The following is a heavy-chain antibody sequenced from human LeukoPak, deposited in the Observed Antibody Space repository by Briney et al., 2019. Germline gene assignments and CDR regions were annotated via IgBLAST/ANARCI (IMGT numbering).Heavy chain of an antibody. CDR1: GVSINSGDYF. V-gene: IGHV4-31*03. CDR3: VREHNTRESYYMDV. J-gene: IGHJ6*03. CDR2: IYYSGST. Sequence: PSETLSLTCTVSGVSINSGDYFWSWIRQHPGKGLEWIGYIYYSGSTYYNPSLKSRVIISVDTSKNQFSLKLSSVTAADTAVYYCVREHNTRESYYMDVWGKGTTVTVSS. D-gene: IGHD3-10*01.